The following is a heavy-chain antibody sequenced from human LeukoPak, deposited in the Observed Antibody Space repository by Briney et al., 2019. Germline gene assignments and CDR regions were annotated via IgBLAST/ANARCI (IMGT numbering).Heavy chain of an antibody. J-gene: IGHJ4*02. CDR2: ISSSSSDI. CDR1: GFTFTSYS. CDR3: AKETGRWELE. D-gene: IGHD1-26*01. V-gene: IGHV3-21*01. Sequence: GGSLRLSCAASGFTFTSYSMNWVRQAPGQGLEWVSSISSSSSDIYYADSVKGRFTISRDNSKNTLYLQMNSLRAEDTAVYYCAKETGRWELEWGQGTLVTVSS.